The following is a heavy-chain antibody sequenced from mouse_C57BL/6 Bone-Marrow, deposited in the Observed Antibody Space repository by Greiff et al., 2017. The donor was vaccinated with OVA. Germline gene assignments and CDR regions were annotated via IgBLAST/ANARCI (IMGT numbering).Heavy chain of an antibody. D-gene: IGHD2-4*01. Sequence: EVKLVESGGGLVQPGGSMKLSCVASGFTFSNYWMNWVRQSPEKGLEWVAQIRLKSDNYATHYAESVKGRFTISRDDSKSSVYLQMNNLRAEDTGIYYCTGESTMITKAMDYWGQGTSVTVSS. CDR1: GFTFSNYW. V-gene: IGHV6-3*01. CDR3: TGESTMITKAMDY. J-gene: IGHJ4*01. CDR2: IRLKSDNYAT.